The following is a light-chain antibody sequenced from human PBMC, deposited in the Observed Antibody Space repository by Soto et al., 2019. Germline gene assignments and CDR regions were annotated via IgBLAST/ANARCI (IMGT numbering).Light chain of an antibody. CDR3: QQYGSSRIT. V-gene: IGKV3-20*01. CDR1: QSVSSSY. CDR2: GAS. Sequence: EIVLTQSPGTLSLSPGERATLSCRASQSVSSSYLAWYQQKPGQAPRLLIYGASSRANGIPDRFSGSGSGTDFTLTISRLEPEDFAVYYCQQYGSSRITFGPGTKVDIK. J-gene: IGKJ3*01.